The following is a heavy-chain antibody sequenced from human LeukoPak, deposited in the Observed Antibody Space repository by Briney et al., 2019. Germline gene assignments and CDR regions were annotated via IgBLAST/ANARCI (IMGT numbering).Heavy chain of an antibody. J-gene: IGHJ4*02. CDR3: ARGGLSRTLRSLDY. Sequence: GESLKISCQASGYRFTDYWVAWVRQMPGKGLEWMGIIYPGDSDTRYSPSFQGQVTISADKAISTAYLQLSSLKASDTAMYYCARGGLSRTLRSLDYWGQGTLVTVSS. V-gene: IGHV5-51*01. CDR2: IYPGDSDT. CDR1: GYRFTDYW. D-gene: IGHD1-7*01.